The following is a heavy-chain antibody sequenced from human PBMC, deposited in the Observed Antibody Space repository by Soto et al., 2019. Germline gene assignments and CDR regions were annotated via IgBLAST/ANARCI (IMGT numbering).Heavy chain of an antibody. CDR2: IFYSGST. J-gene: IGHJ5*02. CDR3: ARQPTTGDTDLWFDP. Sequence: QLQLLESGPGLVKASETLSLTCNVSGGSISTSRSYWAWIRQPPGKGLGWLANIFYSGSTYYNPSLASRDTDSVDTSKNEFSLKLRSVTAADTAVYYCARQPTTGDTDLWFDPWGQGTLVTVSS. V-gene: IGHV4-39*01. CDR1: GGSISTSRSY. D-gene: IGHD2-21*01.